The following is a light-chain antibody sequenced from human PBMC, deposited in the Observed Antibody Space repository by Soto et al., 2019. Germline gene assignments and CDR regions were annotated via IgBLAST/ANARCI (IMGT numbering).Light chain of an antibody. J-gene: IGKJ4*01. Sequence: EIVMTQSPATLSVSPGERATLSCRASQIVSSNFAWYQQKPGQAPRLLIYGASTRATGIPARFSGSGSGTEFTLTISSLQSEDFAVYYCQQYKNWPLTFGGGTKVEIK. CDR3: QQYKNWPLT. CDR1: QIVSSN. V-gene: IGKV3-15*01. CDR2: GAS.